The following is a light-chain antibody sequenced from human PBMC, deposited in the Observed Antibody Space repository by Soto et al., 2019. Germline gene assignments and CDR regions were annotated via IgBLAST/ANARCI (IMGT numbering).Light chain of an antibody. CDR2: GAS. J-gene: IGKJ3*01. V-gene: IGKV3-20*01. CDR1: QSVAANY. Sequence: EVVLTQSPGTLSLSPGERATLSCRASQSVAANYLAWYQQKRGQAPRLRIYGASRRATGIPDRFSGSGSGTDFTLTISRLEPEDFSVYYCHQYGTAPLTFGPGTKVDIK. CDR3: HQYGTAPLT.